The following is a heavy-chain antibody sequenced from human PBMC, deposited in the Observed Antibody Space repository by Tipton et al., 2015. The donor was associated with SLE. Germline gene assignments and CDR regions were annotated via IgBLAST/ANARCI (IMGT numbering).Heavy chain of an antibody. V-gene: IGHV4-4*07. CDR1: GTSISSYS. CDR3: ATSSTLRLPLWLRSGWDV. D-gene: IGHD2-2*01. Sequence: PGLVKPSETLSLTCTVSGTSISSYSWNWIRQPAGKGLEWIGRFYTSGSTNYNPSLKSRVTISVDTSKNQFSLKLSSVTAADTAVYYCATSSTLRLPLWLRSGWDVWGQGTTVTVSS. J-gene: IGHJ6*02. CDR2: FYTSGST.